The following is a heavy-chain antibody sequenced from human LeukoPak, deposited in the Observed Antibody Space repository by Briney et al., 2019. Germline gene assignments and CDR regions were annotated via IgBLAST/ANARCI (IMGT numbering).Heavy chain of an antibody. V-gene: IGHV1-2*06. Sequence: WMGLINPNSCGTNYPQNFQGRVTMTRETYKRTAYMEVSRLRSDDTAVYYCARPFSGSYDDYWGQGTLVTVSS. J-gene: IGHJ4*02. D-gene: IGHD1-26*01. CDR2: INPNSCGT. CDR3: ARPFSGSYDDY.